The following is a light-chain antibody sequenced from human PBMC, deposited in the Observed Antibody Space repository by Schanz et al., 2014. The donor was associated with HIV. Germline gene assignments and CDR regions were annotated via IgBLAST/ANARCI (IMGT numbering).Light chain of an antibody. CDR1: SSDVGAYNH. CDR2: GVS. J-gene: IGLJ2*01. Sequence: QSALTQPASMAGSPGQSITLSCTGTSSDVGAYNHVSWYQQHPGKAPKLLIFGVSHRPSGVSNRFSGSKSDNTASLTISGLQAEDEADYYCSSYANTDTVLFGGGTKLTVL. V-gene: IGLV2-14*03. CDR3: SSYANTDTVL.